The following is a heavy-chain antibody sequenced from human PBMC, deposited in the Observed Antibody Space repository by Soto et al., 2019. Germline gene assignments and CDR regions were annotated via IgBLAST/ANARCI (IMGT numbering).Heavy chain of an antibody. CDR3: ARDSRNCYSGMDV. V-gene: IGHV3-48*01. CDR1: GFTFSSYN. CDR2: FSLSSSTM. Sequence: EVQLVESGGGLVQPGGSLRLSCAASGFTFSSYNMNWVRQAPGKGLEGISDFSLSSSTMLYADSVKGRFTISRDTAKNALYLQMNSLRSVDTAVYYCARDSRNCYSGMDVWGKETTFTVSS. J-gene: IGHJ6*04.